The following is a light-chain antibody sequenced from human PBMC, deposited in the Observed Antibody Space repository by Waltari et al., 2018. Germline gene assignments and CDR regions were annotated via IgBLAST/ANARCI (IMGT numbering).Light chain of an antibody. CDR2: EVI. CDR3: CSYAGSGTYV. CDR1: TSDVGNYNL. J-gene: IGLJ1*01. V-gene: IGLV2-23*02. Sequence: QSALTQPASVSGTPGQSITTSCTGTTSDVGNYNLVSWYQQHPGKAPKPMICEVIKRHSGVSDRFSGSKSGNTASLTISGLQAEDEADYYCCSYAGSGTYVFGTGTKVTVL.